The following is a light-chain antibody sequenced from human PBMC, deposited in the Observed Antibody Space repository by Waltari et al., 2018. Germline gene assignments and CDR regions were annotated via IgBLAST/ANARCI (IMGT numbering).Light chain of an antibody. J-gene: IGKJ4*01. CDR3: QQRSNWPMT. CDR2: DAT. V-gene: IGKV3-11*01. CDR1: QGVSMY. Sequence: EVVLTQSPATLSLSPGDTATLSCRASQGVSMYLAWYQHRRGQGPRLLIYDATNRATGIPARFGGSGSGTDFTLTISSLDPEDFAVYFCQQRSNWPMTFGGGTKVEIK.